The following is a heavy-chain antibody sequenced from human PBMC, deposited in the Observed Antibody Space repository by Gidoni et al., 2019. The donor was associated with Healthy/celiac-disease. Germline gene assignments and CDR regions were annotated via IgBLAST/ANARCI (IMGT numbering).Heavy chain of an antibody. Sequence: EFQLLESGGGLVQPGWSLRLSFAASGFTFSSYAMSWVRQVPGKGLEWVSAISGSGGSTYYADSVKGRFTISRDNSKNTLYLQMNSLRAEDTAVYYCAKVGAGYMDVWGKGTTVTVSS. CDR2: ISGSGGST. J-gene: IGHJ6*03. V-gene: IGHV3-23*01. CDR1: GFTFSSYA. D-gene: IGHD3-16*01. CDR3: AKVGAGYMDV.